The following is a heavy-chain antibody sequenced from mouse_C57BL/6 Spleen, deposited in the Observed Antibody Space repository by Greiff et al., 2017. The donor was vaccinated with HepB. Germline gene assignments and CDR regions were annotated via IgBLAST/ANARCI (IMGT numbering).Heavy chain of an antibody. J-gene: IGHJ4*01. CDR3: ARIYYGYHYAMAY. Sequence: VQLQQSGAELVKPGASVKISCKASGYAFSSYWMNWVKQRPGKGLEWIGQIYPGDGDTNYNGKFKGKATLTADKSSSTAYMQLNSLTSEDSAVYCCARIYYGYHYAMAYWGQGTSVTVSA. CDR2: IYPGDGDT. V-gene: IGHV1-80*01. D-gene: IGHD2-2*01. CDR1: GYAFSSYW.